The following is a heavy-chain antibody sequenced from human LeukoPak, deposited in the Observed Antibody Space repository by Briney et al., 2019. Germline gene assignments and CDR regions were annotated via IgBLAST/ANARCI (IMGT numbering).Heavy chain of an antibody. CDR2: IWYDGSTK. J-gene: IGHJ3*02. CDR1: GFTFSSYG. CDR3: ARGAQKILSFGEYPSDAFDI. V-gene: IGHV3-30*19. Sequence: GGSLRLSCAASGFTFSSYGMHWVRQAPGKGLEWVAVIWYDGSTKSYADSEKGRFTISRDNSKNTLYLQMNSLRDEDTAVYYCARGAQKILSFGEYPSDAFDIWGQGTMVSVSS. D-gene: IGHD3-10*01.